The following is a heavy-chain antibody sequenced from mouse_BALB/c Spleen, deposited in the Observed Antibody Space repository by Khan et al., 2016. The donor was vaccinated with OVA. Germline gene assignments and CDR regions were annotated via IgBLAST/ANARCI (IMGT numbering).Heavy chain of an antibody. D-gene: IGHD2-4*01. CDR3: AREDDYDWYFDV. J-gene: IGHJ1*01. CDR1: GYTFTSYW. CDR2: INPSTGYT. V-gene: IGHV1-7*01. Sequence: QVQLQQSGAELAKPGASVKMSCKASGYTFTSYWMHWVKQGPGQGLEWIGYINPSTGYTEYNQKFKDKATLTADKSSSTAYMQLSSLTSEDSAVYYCAREDDYDWYFDVWGAGTTVTVSS.